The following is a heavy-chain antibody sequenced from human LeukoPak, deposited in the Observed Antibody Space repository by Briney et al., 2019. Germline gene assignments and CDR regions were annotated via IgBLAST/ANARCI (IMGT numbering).Heavy chain of an antibody. D-gene: IGHD4-17*01. Sequence: SETLSLTCAVYGGSFSGYYWSWIRQPPGKGLEWIGEINHSGSADYNPSLKSRVTISVDTSKNHFSLKLSSVTAADTAVYYCVMTTVTTGRSSFDIWAQGTMVTVSS. CDR2: INHSGSA. J-gene: IGHJ3*02. CDR3: VMTTVTTGRSSFDI. V-gene: IGHV4-34*01. CDR1: GGSFSGYY.